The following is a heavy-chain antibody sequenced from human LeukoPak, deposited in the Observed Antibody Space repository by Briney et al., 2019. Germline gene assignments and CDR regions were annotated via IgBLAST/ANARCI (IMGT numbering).Heavy chain of an antibody. V-gene: IGHV4-39*01. CDR2: VHFNGQT. Sequence: SETLSLTCTVSGDSVISGHYCWGWVRQPPGKGLEWIASVHFNGQTYSNPSLSGRVTMSIDTSKNQFSLKVTSLTAADTAVYCAKLPTGFPNWFDPWGQGTLVTVSS. D-gene: IGHD3-10*01. CDR3: KLPTGFPNWFDP. J-gene: IGHJ5*02. CDR1: GDSVISGHYC.